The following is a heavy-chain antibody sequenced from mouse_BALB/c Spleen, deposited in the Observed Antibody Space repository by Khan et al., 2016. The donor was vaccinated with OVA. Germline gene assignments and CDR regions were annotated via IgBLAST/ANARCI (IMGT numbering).Heavy chain of an antibody. J-gene: IGHJ2*01. V-gene: IGHV14-3*02. CDR1: GLNIKDTY. D-gene: IGHD2-3*01. CDR2: IDTPHGNT. Sequence: VQLKESGAELVKSGATVKLSCTASGLNIKDTYMHWLKQWPEQGLEWIGRIDTPHGNTKYDPKFQDTATITTYTSTNSAYLKLSSLASEDTAVYYSARMIRKWGQGTTLTVSS. CDR3: ARMIRK.